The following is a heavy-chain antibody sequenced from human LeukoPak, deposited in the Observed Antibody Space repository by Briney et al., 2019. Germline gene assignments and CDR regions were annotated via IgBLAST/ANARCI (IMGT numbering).Heavy chain of an antibody. CDR3: ARELHDYGDYANGFDP. D-gene: IGHD4-17*01. CDR1: GDSINSGGYY. V-gene: IGHV4-31*03. CDR2: IYYSGST. J-gene: IGHJ5*02. Sequence: SETLSLTCSVSGDSINSGGYYWSWICQHPGKGLEGIGHIYYSGSTYHNPSLKSRVTISVDTSKNRFSLKLSSVTAADTAVYYCARELHDYGDYANGFDPWGQGTLVTVSS.